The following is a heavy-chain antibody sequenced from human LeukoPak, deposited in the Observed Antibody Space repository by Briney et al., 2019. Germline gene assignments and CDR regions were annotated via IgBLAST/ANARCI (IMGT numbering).Heavy chain of an antibody. CDR1: KFTFSSYE. J-gene: IGHJ4*02. CDR2: ISDSGSLI. Sequence: GGSLRLSCTASKFTFSSYEMNWVRQAPGKGLEWVSYISDSGSLIYYADSVKGRFTISRDNAKNSLYLQMNSLRAEDTAVYYCARVTTHYGAAAFDYWGQGTLVTVSS. CDR3: ARVTTHYGAAAFDY. V-gene: IGHV3-48*03. D-gene: IGHD4-17*01.